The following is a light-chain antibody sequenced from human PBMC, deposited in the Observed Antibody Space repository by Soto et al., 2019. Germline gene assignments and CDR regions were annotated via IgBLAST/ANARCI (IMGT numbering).Light chain of an antibody. CDR1: SSDVGGYNY. CDR3: SSYTSSSTLL. Sequence: QSALTQPASVSGSPGQSITISCTGTSSDVGGYNYVSWYQQHPAKAPKLMIYEVTNRPSGVSNRFSGSKSGNTASLTISGLQAEHEADYYCSSYTSSSTLLFGGGTKLTVL. J-gene: IGLJ2*01. V-gene: IGLV2-14*01. CDR2: EVT.